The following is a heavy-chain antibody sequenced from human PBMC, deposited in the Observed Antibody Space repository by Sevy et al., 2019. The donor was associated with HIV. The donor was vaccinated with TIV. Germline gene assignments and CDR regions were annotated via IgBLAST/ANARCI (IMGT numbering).Heavy chain of an antibody. CDR3: ARISSSPRAYYYYFGMDV. J-gene: IGHJ6*02. V-gene: IGHV5-51*01. Sequence: GESLKISCKGSEYNFTNYWIGWVRQMPGKGQEWMGIIYPGDSGTRYSRSFQDQVTISADKSISTAYLQWSSLKASDTAMYYCARISSSPRAYYYYFGMDVWGQGTTVTVSS. CDR1: EYNFTNYW. CDR2: IYPGDSGT. D-gene: IGHD6-6*01.